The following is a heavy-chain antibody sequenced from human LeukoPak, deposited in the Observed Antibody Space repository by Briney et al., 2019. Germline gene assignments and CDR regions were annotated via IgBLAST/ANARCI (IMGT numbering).Heavy chain of an antibody. CDR1: GFTVSTNY. Sequence: PGGSLRLSCAASGFTVSTNYMSWVRQAPGKGLEWVSVIYSGGSTYYADSVKGRFTISRDNSKNTLYLQMNSLRAEDTAVYYCARDTYYDILTGYSPDDAFDIWGQGTMVTVSS. CDR2: IYSGGST. J-gene: IGHJ3*02. V-gene: IGHV3-53*05. CDR3: ARDTYYDILTGYSPDDAFDI. D-gene: IGHD3-9*01.